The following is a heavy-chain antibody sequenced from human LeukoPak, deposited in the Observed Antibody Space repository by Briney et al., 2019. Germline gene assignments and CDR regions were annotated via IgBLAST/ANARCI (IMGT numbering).Heavy chain of an antibody. CDR1: GFTFSSYA. CDR2: ISYDGSNK. V-gene: IGHV3-30*04. D-gene: IGHD4-17*01. J-gene: IGHJ4*02. Sequence: GGSLRLSCAASGFTFSSYAMHWVRQAPGKGLEWVAVISYDGSNKYYADSVKGRFTISRDNSKNTLYLQMNSLRAEDTAVYYCARLRSYFDFWGRGTLVSVSS. CDR3: ARLRSYFDF.